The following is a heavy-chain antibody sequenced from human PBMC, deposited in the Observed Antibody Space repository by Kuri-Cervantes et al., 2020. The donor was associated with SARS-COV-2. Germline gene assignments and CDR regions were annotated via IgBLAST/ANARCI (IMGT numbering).Heavy chain of an antibody. J-gene: IGHJ4*02. Sequence: SETLSLTCTVSGGSISSGGYYWSWIRQPPGKGLEWIGYIYHSGSTYYNPSPKSRVTISVDRSKNQFSLKLSSVTAADTAVYYCARVGYGGEKVFDYWGQGTLVTVSS. D-gene: IGHD4-23*01. CDR1: GGSISSGGYY. CDR2: IYHSGST. V-gene: IGHV4-30-2*01. CDR3: ARVGYGGEKVFDY.